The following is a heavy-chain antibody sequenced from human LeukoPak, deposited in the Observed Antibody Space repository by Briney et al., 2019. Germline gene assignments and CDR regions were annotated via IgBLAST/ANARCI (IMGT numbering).Heavy chain of an antibody. Sequence: MPGGSLRLSCAASGFSFNDAWMSWVRQAPGKGLEWVGRIKSDTDGETTDYAAPVKGRFTISRDDSRNTLYLQMTTLKTEDTALYYCTTDPRSGYCSGVSCYPYDYWGQGTLVTVSS. CDR1: GFSFNDAW. V-gene: IGHV3-15*01. CDR3: TTDPRSGYCSGVSCYPYDY. D-gene: IGHD2-15*01. J-gene: IGHJ4*02. CDR2: IKSDTDGETT.